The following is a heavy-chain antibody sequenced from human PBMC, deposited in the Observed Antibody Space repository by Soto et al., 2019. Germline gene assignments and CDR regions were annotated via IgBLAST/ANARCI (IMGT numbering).Heavy chain of an antibody. CDR2: ISYDGSNK. CDR3: ARGSGYDAFDI. CDR1: GFTFSSYA. V-gene: IGHV3-30-3*01. J-gene: IGHJ3*02. Sequence: HPGGSLRLSCAASGFTFSSYAMHWVRQAPGKGLEWVAVISYDGSNKYYADSVKGRFTISRDNSKNTLYLQMNSLRAEDTAVYYCARGSGYDAFDIWGQGTMVTVSS. D-gene: IGHD6-19*01.